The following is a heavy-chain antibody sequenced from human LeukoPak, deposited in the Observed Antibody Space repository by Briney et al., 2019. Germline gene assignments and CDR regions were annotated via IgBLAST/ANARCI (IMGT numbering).Heavy chain of an antibody. CDR2: IYKTGST. CDR3: ARVLPYSSGWGVDY. CDR1: GDSITSGGYY. J-gene: IGHJ4*02. Sequence: SETLSLTCTVSGDSITSGGYYWSWIRQRPGKGLEWIGYIYKTGSTYYSPSLKSRVTMSVDTSRNQFSLNLISVTAADTAVYYCARVLPYSSGWGVDYWGQGALVTVSS. V-gene: IGHV4-31*03. D-gene: IGHD6-19*01.